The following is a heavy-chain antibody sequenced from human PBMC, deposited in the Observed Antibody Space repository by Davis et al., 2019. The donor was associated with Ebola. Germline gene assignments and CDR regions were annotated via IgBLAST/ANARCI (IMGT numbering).Heavy chain of an antibody. CDR2: IYYSGIT. CDR3: VSGSLEAFDY. D-gene: IGHD1-26*01. V-gene: IGHV4-59*04. Sequence: PSETLSLTCSVSGASISSSYWSWIRQPPGKGLEWIGNIYYSGITYYNPSLKSRVTISVDTSKNNFSLKLSSVTATDTVIYYCVSGSLEAFDYWGQGTLVTVSS. CDR1: GASISSSY. J-gene: IGHJ4*02.